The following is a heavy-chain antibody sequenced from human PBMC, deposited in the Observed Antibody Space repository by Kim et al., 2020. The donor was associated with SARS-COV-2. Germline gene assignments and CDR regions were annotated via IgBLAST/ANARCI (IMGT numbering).Heavy chain of an antibody. CDR3: TTDLPFQYESSGY. V-gene: IGHV3-15*01. Sequence: GGSLRLFCAASGFTFSKAWMSWVRQAPGKGLEWVGRVKSNSDGGARDYAAPVKGRFTVSRDDSKNTLYLQMNSLKIEDTAVYYCTTDLPFQYESSGYWGQGTLVTVSS. J-gene: IGHJ4*02. CDR1: GFTFSKAW. D-gene: IGHD3-22*01. CDR2: VKSNSDGGAR.